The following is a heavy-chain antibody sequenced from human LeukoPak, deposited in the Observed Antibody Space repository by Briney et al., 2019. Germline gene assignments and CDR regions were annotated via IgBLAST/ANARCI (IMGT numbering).Heavy chain of an antibody. V-gene: IGHV1-18*01. Sequence: ASVKVSCKASGGTFSSYAISWVRQAPGQGLEWMGWISAYNGNTNYAQKLQGRVTMTTDTSTSTAYMELRSLRSDDTAVYYCARDCSSTSWSAFDIWGQGTMVTVSS. CDR1: GGTFSSYA. J-gene: IGHJ3*02. D-gene: IGHD2-2*01. CDR2: ISAYNGNT. CDR3: ARDCSSTSWSAFDI.